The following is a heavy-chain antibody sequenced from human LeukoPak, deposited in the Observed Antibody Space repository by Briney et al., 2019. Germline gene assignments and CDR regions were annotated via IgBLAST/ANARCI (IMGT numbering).Heavy chain of an antibody. D-gene: IGHD1-7*01. CDR1: GGTFSSYA. CDR3: ARDSWNLIRLQLWFDP. V-gene: IGHV1-69*04. J-gene: IGHJ5*02. CDR2: IIPILGIA. Sequence: SVKVSCKASGGTFSSYAISWVRQAPGQGLEWMGRIIPILGIANYAQKFQGRVTITADKSTSTAYMEPSSLRSEDTAVYYCARDSWNLIRLQLWFDPWGQGTLVTVSS.